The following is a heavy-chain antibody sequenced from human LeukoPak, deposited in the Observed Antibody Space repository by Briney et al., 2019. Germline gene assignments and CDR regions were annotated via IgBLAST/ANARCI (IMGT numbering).Heavy chain of an antibody. V-gene: IGHV1-69*13. CDR2: IIPIFGTA. Sequence: SVKVSCKASGYTFTGYYIHWVRQAPGQGLEWMGGIIPIFGTANYAQKFQGRVTITADESTSTAYMELSSLRSEDTAVYYCARAYCGGDCYSAFDIWGQGTMVTVSS. D-gene: IGHD2-21*02. J-gene: IGHJ3*02. CDR3: ARAYCGGDCYSAFDI. CDR1: GYTFTGYY.